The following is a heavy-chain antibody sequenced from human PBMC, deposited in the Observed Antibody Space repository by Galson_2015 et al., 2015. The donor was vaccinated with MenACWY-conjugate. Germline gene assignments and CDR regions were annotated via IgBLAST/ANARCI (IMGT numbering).Heavy chain of an antibody. V-gene: IGHV3-23*01. Sequence: SLRLSCAASEFTFSNYAMSWVRQAPGKGLEWVSAITGGGGITYYADSVKGRFTISRDNSKNTLYLQMNSLRAEDTALYYCAKREPYIVATFWGQGTLVTVSS. J-gene: IGHJ4*02. D-gene: IGHD5-12*01. CDR2: ITGGGGIT. CDR3: AKREPYIVATF. CDR1: EFTFSNYA.